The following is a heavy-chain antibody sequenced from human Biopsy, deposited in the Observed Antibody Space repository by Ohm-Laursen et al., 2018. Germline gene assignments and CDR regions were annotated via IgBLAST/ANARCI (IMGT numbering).Heavy chain of an antibody. CDR3: ARGPYGDNAGAFDV. D-gene: IGHD4/OR15-4a*01. J-gene: IGHJ3*01. V-gene: IGHV4-34*01. Sequence: SDTLSLTCAVDGGSFSGYDWTWIRQPPGKGLEWVGEFSHTGTTIYNPSLKGRLTISVDKSKNHFSLRLTSVTAAGTATYFCARGPYGDNAGAFDVWGQGTVVTVSS. CDR1: GGSFSGYD. CDR2: FSHTGTT.